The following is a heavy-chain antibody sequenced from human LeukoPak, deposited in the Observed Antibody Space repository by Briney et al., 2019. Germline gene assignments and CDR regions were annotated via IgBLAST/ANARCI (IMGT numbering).Heavy chain of an antibody. J-gene: IGHJ4*02. D-gene: IGHD5-18*01. CDR3: AKEGYSRDFDY. CDR2: ISYDGSNK. CDR1: GFTFSSYG. Sequence: PGGSLRLSCAATGFTFSSYGMHWVRQDPGKGLESVAVISYDGSNKYYADSVKGRFTISRDNSKNTLYLQMNSLRAEDTAVYYCAKEGYSRDFDYWGQGTLVTVSS. V-gene: IGHV3-30*18.